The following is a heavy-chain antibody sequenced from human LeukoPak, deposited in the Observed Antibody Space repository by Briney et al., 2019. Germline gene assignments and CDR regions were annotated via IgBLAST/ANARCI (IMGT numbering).Heavy chain of an antibody. V-gene: IGHV3-30-3*01. D-gene: IGHD4-11*01. CDR3: ARDDRPSNHGSSFDN. J-gene: IGHJ4*02. Sequence: GGSLRLSCAASGFTFSAYAMHWVRQAPGKGLEWLADILYDESNKYYADSVKGRFTISRDTSENTLYLQMDSLRIEDTAVYYCARDDRPSNHGSSFDNWGQGTLVTVSS. CDR1: GFTFSAYA. CDR2: ILYDESNK.